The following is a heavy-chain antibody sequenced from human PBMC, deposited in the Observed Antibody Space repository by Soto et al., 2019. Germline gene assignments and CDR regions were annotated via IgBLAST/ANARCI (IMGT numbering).Heavy chain of an antibody. CDR2: IIPIFGTA. J-gene: IGHJ4*02. CDR3: ARVDSSSSFGY. D-gene: IGHD6-6*01. Sequence: LVKVSRQGSWGTFRRYAFNWVGQAPGQGLEWMGGIIPIFGTANYAQKFQGRVTITADESTSTAYMELSSLRSEDTAVYYCARVDSSSSFGYWGQGTLVTVSS. V-gene: IGHV1-69*13. CDR1: WGTFRRYA.